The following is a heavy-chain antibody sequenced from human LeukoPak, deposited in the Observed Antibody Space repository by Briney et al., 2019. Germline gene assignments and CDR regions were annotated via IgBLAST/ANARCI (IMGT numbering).Heavy chain of an antibody. Sequence: PEGSLRLSCAASGFSFSSYSMNWVRQAPGKGLEWVAYINRYTTTTYYADPVKGRFTISRGNAKNSLYLQMNSLRVEDTAVYFCTRDPQALDFWGQGTLVTVSS. V-gene: IGHV3-48*01. CDR1: GFSFSSYS. J-gene: IGHJ4*02. CDR2: INRYTTTT. CDR3: TRDPQALDF.